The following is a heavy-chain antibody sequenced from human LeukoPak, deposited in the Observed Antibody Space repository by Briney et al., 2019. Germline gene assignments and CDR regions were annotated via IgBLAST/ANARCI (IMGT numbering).Heavy chain of an antibody. CDR2: INPNSGGT. CDR3: AALKSLDY. J-gene: IGHJ4*02. CDR1: VYTFTGYY. V-gene: IGHV1-2*02. Sequence: GASVKVACKASVYTFTGYYMHWVRQAPVQGLEWMGWINPNSGGTNYAQKFQGRVTMTRDTSISTAYMDLSRLRSDDTAAYYCAALKSLDYWGQGTLVTVSS.